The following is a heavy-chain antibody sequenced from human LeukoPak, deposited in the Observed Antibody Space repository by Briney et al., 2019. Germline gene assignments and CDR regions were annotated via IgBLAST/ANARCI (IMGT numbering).Heavy chain of an antibody. J-gene: IGHJ4*02. CDR2: ISSRGDDT. Sequence: PGGSLRLSCTASGLTFSTLAMSWVRQAPGKGLEWVSSISSRGDDTSYADSVKGRFTISRDNSKNTLYLQLSSLRVDDAAIYYCAKHRRSTLVTAYFDSWGQGTLVTVSS. V-gene: IGHV3-23*01. CDR1: GLTFSTLA. D-gene: IGHD2-21*02. CDR3: AKHRRSTLVTAYFDS.